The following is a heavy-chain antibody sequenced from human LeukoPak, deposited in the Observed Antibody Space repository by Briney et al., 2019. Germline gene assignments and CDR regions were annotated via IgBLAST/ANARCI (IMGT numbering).Heavy chain of an antibody. J-gene: IGHJ4*02. CDR3: AKDSGINSFDY. V-gene: IGHV3-30*02. CDR1: GFTFSSYD. D-gene: IGHD1-1*01. CDR2: IRYDGRNQ. Sequence: GGSLRLSCAASGFTFSSYDIHWVRQAPGKGLEWVAFIRYDGRNQYYADSVKGRFTISRDNFRKTLYLQMNSLRGEDTAAYHCAKDSGINSFDYWGQGTLVTVSS.